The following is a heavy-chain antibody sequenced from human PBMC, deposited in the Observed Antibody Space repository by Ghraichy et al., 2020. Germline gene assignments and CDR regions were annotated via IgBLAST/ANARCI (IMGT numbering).Heavy chain of an antibody. D-gene: IGHD2-2*01. CDR3: ARAGYCSSTSCHYYYYGMDV. J-gene: IGHJ6*02. V-gene: IGHV3-48*02. CDR1: GFTFSSYS. CDR2: ISSSSSTI. Sequence: GGSLRLSCAASGFTFSSYSMNWVRQAPGKGLEWVSYISSSSSTIYYADSVKGRFTISRDNAKNSLYLQMNSLRDEDTAVYYCARAGYCSSTSCHYYYYGMDVWGQGTTVTVS.